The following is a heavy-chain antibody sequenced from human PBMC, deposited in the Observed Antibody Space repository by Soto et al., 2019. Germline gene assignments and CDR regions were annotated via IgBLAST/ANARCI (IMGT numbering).Heavy chain of an antibody. CDR3: ARMDTAMVYGMVV. CDR2: INPNSGGT. Sequence: ASLKVFGQASGYTFTGYYMHWVRQAPGQGLEWMGWINPNSGGTNYAQKIQGWVTMTRDTSISTAYMELSRLRSDDTAVYYCARMDTAMVYGMVVWGQGTTVTVSS. V-gene: IGHV1-2*04. J-gene: IGHJ6*02. D-gene: IGHD5-18*01. CDR1: GYTFTGYY.